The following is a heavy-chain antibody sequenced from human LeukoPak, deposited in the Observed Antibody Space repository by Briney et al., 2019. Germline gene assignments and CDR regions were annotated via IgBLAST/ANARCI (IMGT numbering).Heavy chain of an antibody. D-gene: IGHD3-10*01. CDR1: GGSISSSSYY. CDR2: IYYSGST. J-gene: IGHJ6*02. Sequence: SETLSLTCTVSGGSISSSSYYWGWIRQPPGKGLEWIGSIYYSGSTYYNPSLKSRVTISVDTSKNQFSLKLSSVTAADTAVYYCARRRGVRRYYYYGMDVWGQGTTVTVSS. CDR3: ARRRGVRRYYYYGMDV. V-gene: IGHV4-39*01.